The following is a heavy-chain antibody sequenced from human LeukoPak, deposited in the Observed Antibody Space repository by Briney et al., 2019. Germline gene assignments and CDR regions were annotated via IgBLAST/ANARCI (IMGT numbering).Heavy chain of an antibody. V-gene: IGHV3-30*02. CDR2: IQYDGSNK. Sequence: PGGSLRLSCAASGFTFSNYGMHWVRQAPGKGLEWVAFIQYDGSNKYYADSVKGRFTISRDNAKNSLYLQMNSLRAEDTAVYYCTNSDDYGDYWGQGTLVTVSS. CDR1: GFTFSNYG. J-gene: IGHJ4*02. CDR3: TNSDDYGDY.